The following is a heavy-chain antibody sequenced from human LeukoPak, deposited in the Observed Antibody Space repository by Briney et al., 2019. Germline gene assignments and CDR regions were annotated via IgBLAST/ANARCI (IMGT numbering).Heavy chain of an antibody. CDR1: GGSISSYY. J-gene: IGHJ4*02. CDR2: IYYSGST. Sequence: TSETLSLTCTVSGGSISSYYWSWIRQPPGEXLEWIGYIYYSGSTNYNPSLKSRVTISVDTSKNQFSLKLSSVTAADTAVYYCARGPSGASGYWGQGTLVTVSS. CDR3: ARGPSGASGY. V-gene: IGHV4-59*01. D-gene: IGHD3-10*01.